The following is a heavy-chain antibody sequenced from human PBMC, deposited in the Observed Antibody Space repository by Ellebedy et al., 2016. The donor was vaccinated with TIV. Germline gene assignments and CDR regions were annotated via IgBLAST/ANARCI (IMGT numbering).Heavy chain of an antibody. Sequence: GESLKISXAASGFTFSSYWIHWVRQAPEKGLVWVSRINGDGSSTIYADSVKGRFTVSRDNAKNTLYLQMSSLRDEDTAVYYCVRDRYYNMDLWGQGTTVTVSS. J-gene: IGHJ6*02. CDR3: VRDRYYNMDL. V-gene: IGHV3-74*01. CDR2: INGDGSST. CDR1: GFTFSSYW.